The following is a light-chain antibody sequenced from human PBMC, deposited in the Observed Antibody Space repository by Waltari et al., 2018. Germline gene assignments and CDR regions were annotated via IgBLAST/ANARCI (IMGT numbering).Light chain of an antibody. CDR1: QSIGIY. CDR2: HAS. J-gene: IGKJ1*01. Sequence: EIVLTQSTGTLSLSPGERANLSCRASQSIGIYLAWYQQKAGQAPRLLIYHASSRATGIPDRFSGSGSGTDFSLTISRLEPEDFAVYYCQNYERLPATFGQGTKVEIK. V-gene: IGKV3-20*01. CDR3: QNYERLPAT.